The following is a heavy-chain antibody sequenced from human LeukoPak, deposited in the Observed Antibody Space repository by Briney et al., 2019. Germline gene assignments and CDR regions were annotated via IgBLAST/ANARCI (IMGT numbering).Heavy chain of an antibody. CDR3: ARFGITVVRGGKYYFDY. CDR1: GGSISNYY. D-gene: IGHD3-10*01. J-gene: IGHJ4*02. CDR2: IYYSGAT. V-gene: IGHV4-59*08. Sequence: SETLSLTCTVSGGSISNYYCSWIRQPPGKGLEWIGHIYYSGATKCNPSLKSRITISVDTSKNQFSLMLSSVTAADTAVYYCARFGITVVRGGKYYFDYWGQGTLVTVSS.